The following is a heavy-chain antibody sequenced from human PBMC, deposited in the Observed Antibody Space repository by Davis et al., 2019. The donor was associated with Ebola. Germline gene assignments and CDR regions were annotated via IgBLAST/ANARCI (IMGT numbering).Heavy chain of an antibody. V-gene: IGHV3-21*01. J-gene: IGHJ4*02. CDR1: GFTFSSYN. CDR3: ARSSV. Sequence: GESLKISCAASGFTFSSYNMNWVRQAPGKGLEWVSSISSSGRYIYYADSVKGRFTISRDNAKNSLYLQMNSLRAEDTAVYYCARSSVWGQGTLVTVSS. CDR2: ISSSGRYI.